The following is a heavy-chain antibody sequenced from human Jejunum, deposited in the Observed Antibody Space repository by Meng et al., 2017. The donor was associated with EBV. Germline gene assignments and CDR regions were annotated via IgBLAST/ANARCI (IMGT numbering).Heavy chain of an antibody. J-gene: IGHJ4*02. Sequence: VQLVVSGLGVLHPGRSLRLSCAAAGLTFGDVAMHWVRQAPGKGLEWVALVSYGGSDKLYADSVKGRFTIYRDNSDNTLFLQMNSLKPEDTAVYYCAKERRGFYAEHWGQGTLVTVSS. CDR2: VSYGGSDK. CDR3: AKERRGFYAEH. V-gene: IGHV3-30*04. CDR1: GLTFGDVA. D-gene: IGHD1-14*01.